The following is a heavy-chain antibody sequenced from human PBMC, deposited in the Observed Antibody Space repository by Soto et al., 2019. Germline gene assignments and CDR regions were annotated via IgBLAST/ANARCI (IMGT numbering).Heavy chain of an antibody. D-gene: IGHD2-15*01. V-gene: IGHV3-48*03. CDR2: ISSSGSTI. CDR3: ARHGGKRSWFDP. Sequence: PGGSLRLSCAASGFPFGENAMSWVRQAPGKGLEWVSYISSSGSTIYYADSVKGRFTISRDNAKNSLYLQMNSLRAEDTAVYYCARHGGKRSWFDPWGQGTLVTVSS. J-gene: IGHJ5*02. CDR1: GFPFGENA.